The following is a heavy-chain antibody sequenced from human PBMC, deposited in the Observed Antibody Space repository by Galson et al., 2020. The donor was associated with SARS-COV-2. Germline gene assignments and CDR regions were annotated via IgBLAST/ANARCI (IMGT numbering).Heavy chain of an antibody. CDR3: ARDNSYCSGGSCYYPYYYGMDV. CDR1: GFTFSSYS. V-gene: IGHV3-21*01. J-gene: IGHJ6*02. D-gene: IGHD2-15*01. Sequence: NSGGSLRLSCAASGFTFSSYSMNWVRQAPGKGLEWVSSISSSSSYIYYADSVKGRFTISRDNAKNSLYLQMNSLRAEDTAVYYCARDNSYCSGGSCYYPYYYGMDVWGQGTTVTVSS. CDR2: ISSSSSYI.